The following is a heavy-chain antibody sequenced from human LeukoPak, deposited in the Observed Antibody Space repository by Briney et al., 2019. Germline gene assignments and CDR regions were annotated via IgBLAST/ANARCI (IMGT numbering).Heavy chain of an antibody. V-gene: IGHV4-4*09. CDR3: ARVKGSNWFDP. D-gene: IGHD6-6*01. CDR1: GVSISSYY. CDR2: IYTSGST. J-gene: IGHJ5*02. Sequence: PSETLSLTCTVSGVSISSYYLSWIRQPPGKGLEWIGYIYTSGSTNYNPSLKSRVTISVDTSKNQLSLRLNSVTAADTAVYYCARVKGSNWFDPGDQATLTTASS.